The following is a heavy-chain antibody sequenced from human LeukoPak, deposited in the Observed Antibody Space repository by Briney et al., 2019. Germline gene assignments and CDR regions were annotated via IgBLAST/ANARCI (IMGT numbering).Heavy chain of an antibody. CDR3: ARPLAYCGGDCYLDY. Sequence: PGGSLRLSCAASGFTFSSYSMNWVRQAPGKGLEWVSYISSSSSTIYYADSVKGRFIISRDNAKNSLYLQMNSLRAEDTAVYYCARPLAYCGGDCYLDYWGQGTLVTVSS. D-gene: IGHD2-21*01. CDR1: GFTFSSYS. V-gene: IGHV3-48*01. CDR2: ISSSSSTI. J-gene: IGHJ4*02.